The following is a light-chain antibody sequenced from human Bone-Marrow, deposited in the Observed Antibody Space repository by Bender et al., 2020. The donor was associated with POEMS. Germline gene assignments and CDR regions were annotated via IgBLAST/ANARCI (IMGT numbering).Light chain of an antibody. V-gene: IGLV2-11*01. J-gene: IGLJ1*01. Sequence: QSALTQPRSVSGSPGQSVTISCSGVNSYTGRFKYVSWYQHHPGRAPKLLIFDVTERPSGVPDRISGSKSGNTASLTVSGLQADDEADYYCCSYAGDTGYVFGTGTKVTVL. CDR1: NSYTGRFKY. CDR2: DVT. CDR3: CSYAGDTGYV.